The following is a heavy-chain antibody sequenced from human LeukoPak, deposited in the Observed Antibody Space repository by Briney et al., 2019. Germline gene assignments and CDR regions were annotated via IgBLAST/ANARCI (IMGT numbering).Heavy chain of an antibody. V-gene: IGHV4-38-2*02. Sequence: SETLSLTCTVSGYSISNGYYWDWIRQPPGRGLEWIGNIYRSGSTSYNPSLKSRVTISVDTSKNQFSLKVNSVTAADTAVYYCARAPLFGVVTPLRDYYYYYMDVWGKGTTVTVSS. CDR1: GYSISNGYY. J-gene: IGHJ6*03. CDR3: ARAPLFGVVTPLRDYYYYYMDV. CDR2: IYRSGST. D-gene: IGHD3-3*01.